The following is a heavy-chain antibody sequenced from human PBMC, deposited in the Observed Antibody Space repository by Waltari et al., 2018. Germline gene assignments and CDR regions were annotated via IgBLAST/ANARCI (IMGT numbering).Heavy chain of an antibody. Sequence: QVQLQQWGAGLLKPSETLSLTCAVYGGSFSGYYWSWIRQPPGKGLEWIGRIYTSGSTNYNPSLKSRVTMSVDTSKNQFSLKLSSVTAADTAVYYCARDERGYSLPDAFDIWGQGTMVTVSS. J-gene: IGHJ3*02. CDR2: IYTSGST. CDR3: ARDERGYSLPDAFDI. V-gene: IGHV4-59*10. CDR1: GGSFSGYY. D-gene: IGHD5-18*01.